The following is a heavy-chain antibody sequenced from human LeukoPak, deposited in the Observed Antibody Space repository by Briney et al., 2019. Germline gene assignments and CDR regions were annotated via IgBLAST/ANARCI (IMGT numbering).Heavy chain of an antibody. CDR1: GGSISSYY. J-gene: IGHJ4*02. D-gene: IGHD5-24*01. CDR2: IYYSGST. Sequence: PSETLSLTCTVSGGSISSYYWSWIRQPPGKGLEWIGYIYYSGSTNYNPSLKSRVTISVDTSKNQFSLKLSSVTAADTAVYYCARGRWLQLPNYFDYWGQGTLVTVSS. CDR3: ARGRWLQLPNYFDY. V-gene: IGHV4-59*01.